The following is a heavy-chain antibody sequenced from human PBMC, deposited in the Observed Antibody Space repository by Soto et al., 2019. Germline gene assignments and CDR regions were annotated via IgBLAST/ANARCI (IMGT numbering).Heavy chain of an antibody. Sequence: LRLSCAASGFTFSSYSMNWVRQAPWKGLEWVSYISSSSSTIYYADSVKGRFTISRDNAKNSLYLQMNSLRDEDTAVYYCARERAYYDSSGYSTFDYWGQGTLVTVSS. V-gene: IGHV3-48*02. D-gene: IGHD3-22*01. CDR3: ARERAYYDSSGYSTFDY. J-gene: IGHJ4*02. CDR1: GFTFSSYS. CDR2: ISSSSSTI.